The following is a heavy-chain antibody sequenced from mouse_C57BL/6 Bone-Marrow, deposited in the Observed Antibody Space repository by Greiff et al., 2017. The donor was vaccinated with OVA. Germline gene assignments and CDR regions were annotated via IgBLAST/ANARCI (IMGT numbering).Heavy chain of an antibody. CDR1: GYTFTSYW. CDR3: TANYYGSSSLFDY. D-gene: IGHD1-1*01. Sequence: VQLQQPGAELVMPGASVKLSCKASGYTFTSYWMHWVKQRPGQGLEWIGEIDPSDSYTNYNQQFKGKSTLTVDKSSSSVYMQLSRLTSEDSAVYYCTANYYGSSSLFDYWGQGTTLTVSS. J-gene: IGHJ2*01. CDR2: IDPSDSYT. V-gene: IGHV1-69*01.